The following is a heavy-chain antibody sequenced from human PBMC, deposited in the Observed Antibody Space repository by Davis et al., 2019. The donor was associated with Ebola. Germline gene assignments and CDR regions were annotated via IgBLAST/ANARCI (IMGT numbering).Heavy chain of an antibody. Sequence: SVPVSCMASLCTFSSYAIIWVRQAPGQGLEWMGWISAYNGNTNYAQKFQGRVTMTTDTSTNTAYMELRSLRSDDTAVYYCARGSGVPTATFDFWGQGTLVTVSS. CDR3: ARGSGVPTATFDF. D-gene: IGHD2-2*01. CDR1: LCTFSSYA. J-gene: IGHJ4*02. CDR2: ISAYNGNT. V-gene: IGHV1-18*01.